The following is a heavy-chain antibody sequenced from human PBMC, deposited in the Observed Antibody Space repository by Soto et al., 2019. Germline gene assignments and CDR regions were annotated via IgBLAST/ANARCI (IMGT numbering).Heavy chain of an antibody. J-gene: IGHJ6*03. D-gene: IGHD2-2*01. CDR2: IWYDGSNK. Sequence: GGSLRLSCAASGFTFSSYGMHWVRQAPGKGLEWVAVIWYDGSNKYYADSVKGRFTISRDNSKNTLYLQMNSLRAEDTAVYYCARGYCSSTSCYDLGDYYMDVWGKGTTVTVSS. CDR3: ARGYCSSTSCYDLGDYYMDV. CDR1: GFTFSSYG. V-gene: IGHV3-33*01.